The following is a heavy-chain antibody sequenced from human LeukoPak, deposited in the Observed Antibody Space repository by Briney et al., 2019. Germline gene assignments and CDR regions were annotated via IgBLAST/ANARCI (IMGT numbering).Heavy chain of an antibody. Sequence: SETLSLTCTVSGGSIGSYYWSWIRQPPGKGLEWIGYIYYSGSTNYNPSLKSRVTISVDTSKNQFSLKLSSVTAADTAVYYCARGGYSYGYSEYFQHWGQGTLVTVSS. CDR1: GGSIGSYY. J-gene: IGHJ1*01. D-gene: IGHD5-18*01. CDR2: IYYSGST. V-gene: IGHV4-59*01. CDR3: ARGGYSYGYSEYFQH.